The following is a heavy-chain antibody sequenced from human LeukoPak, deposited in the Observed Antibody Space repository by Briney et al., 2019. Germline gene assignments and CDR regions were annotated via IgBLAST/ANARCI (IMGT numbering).Heavy chain of an antibody. Sequence: GGSLRLSCGASGFTSSNNLMRWVRQAPGKGLEWVADISYDGSSKNYADSAKGRFTISRDNSKNTLYLQMNSLRAEDTAVYYCAREARGSGYYREFDYWGQGTLVTVSS. V-gene: IGHV3-30*01. D-gene: IGHD3-22*01. CDR3: AREARGSGYYREFDY. J-gene: IGHJ4*02. CDR1: GFTSSNNL. CDR2: ISYDGSSK.